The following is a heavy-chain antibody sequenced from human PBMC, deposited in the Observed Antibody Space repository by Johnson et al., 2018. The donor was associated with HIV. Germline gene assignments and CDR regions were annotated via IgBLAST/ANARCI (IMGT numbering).Heavy chain of an antibody. CDR1: GFTFSSYA. J-gene: IGHJ3*01. CDR2: ISGSGGST. V-gene: IGHV3-23*04. Sequence: VQLVESGGGLVQPGGSLRLSCAASGFTFSSYAMSWVRQAPGKGLEWVSAISGSGGSTYYADSVKGRFTISRDNSKNKLYLQMDSLRAEDTAVYYCAREKSVWGASDAFDVWGLGTMVTVSS. CDR3: AREKSVWGASDAFDV. D-gene: IGHD3-10*02.